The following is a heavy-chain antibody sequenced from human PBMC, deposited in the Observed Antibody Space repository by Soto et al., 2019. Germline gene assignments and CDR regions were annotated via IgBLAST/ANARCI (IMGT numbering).Heavy chain of an antibody. V-gene: IGHV3-30*04. Sequence: QVQLVESGGDRVQAWTSLRLSCTGSGFTFNSLSLHWVRQGPDKGLEWVAVVSFDGKVTYYADSVQGRFTVSRDNSKTTIYLQANSLRAEDKAVDYCAREPYGDSQYFDYWGQGTPVTVSS. D-gene: IGHD2-21*02. CDR3: AREPYGDSQYFDY. J-gene: IGHJ4*02. CDR1: GFTFNSLS. CDR2: VSFDGKVT.